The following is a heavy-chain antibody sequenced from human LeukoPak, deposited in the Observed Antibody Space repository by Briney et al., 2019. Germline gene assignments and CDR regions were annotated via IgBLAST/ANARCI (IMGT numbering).Heavy chain of an antibody. CDR3: AKSVPVSVTRLSTDY. D-gene: IGHD2-2*01. CDR1: GFTFSSYA. Sequence: KSGGSLRLSCAFSGFTFSSYAMSWVRQAPGKGLEWVSSISGSGVSTFYTDSVKGRFTISRDNSENKLYLQMNILRAEDTAVYYCAKSVPVSVTRLSTDYWGQGTLVTVSS. V-gene: IGHV3-23*01. J-gene: IGHJ4*02. CDR2: ISGSGVST.